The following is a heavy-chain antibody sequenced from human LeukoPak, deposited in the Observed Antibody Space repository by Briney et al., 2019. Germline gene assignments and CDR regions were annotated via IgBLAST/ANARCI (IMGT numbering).Heavy chain of an antibody. J-gene: IGHJ6*02. CDR1: GFTVSSNY. CDR2: VYSDGTT. Sequence: PGGSLRLSCAASGFTVSSNYMSWVRQAPGKGLEWVSVVYSDGTTYYADSVKGRFTISRDNSNNTMYLQMNTLRAEDTAVYYCARDRDSGYDILTGYSLYGMDVWGQGTTVTVSS. D-gene: IGHD3-9*01. V-gene: IGHV3-53*01. CDR3: ARDRDSGYDILTGYSLYGMDV.